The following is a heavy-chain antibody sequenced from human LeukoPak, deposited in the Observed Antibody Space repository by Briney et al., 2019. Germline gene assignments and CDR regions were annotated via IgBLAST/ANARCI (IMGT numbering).Heavy chain of an antibody. CDR2: IYYSGST. Sequence: SETLSLTCTVSGGSMRSYYWSWIRQPPGKGLEWIGYIYYSGSTNYNPSLKSRVTISVDTSKNQFSLKLSSVTAADTAVYYCAKETDYNYIYYFDYWGQGTLVTVSS. J-gene: IGHJ4*02. CDR3: AKETDYNYIYYFDY. V-gene: IGHV4-59*12. CDR1: GGSMRSYY. D-gene: IGHD5-24*01.